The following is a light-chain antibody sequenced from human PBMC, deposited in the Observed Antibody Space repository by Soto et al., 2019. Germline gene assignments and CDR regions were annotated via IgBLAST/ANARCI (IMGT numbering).Light chain of an antibody. CDR1: QSLNGG. J-gene: IGKJ1*01. Sequence: DIQMTQSPSTLSASVGDRVTITCRASQSLNGGLAGFQQKPGKAPKVLIYKVSILESGVPLRFSGSGSGTEFTLTISSLQPDDFATYYCQQYNSNWWTFGQGTKVEIK. V-gene: IGKV1-5*03. CDR3: QQYNSNWWT. CDR2: KVS.